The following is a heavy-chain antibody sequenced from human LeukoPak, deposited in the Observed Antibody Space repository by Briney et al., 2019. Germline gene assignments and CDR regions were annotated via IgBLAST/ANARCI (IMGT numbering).Heavy chain of an antibody. CDR2: ISDDGSKK. J-gene: IGHJ3*02. V-gene: IGHV3-30*04. CDR1: GFSFSSYS. CDR3: AKGHDLGFLTFDI. D-gene: IGHD3-3*01. Sequence: GGSLRLSCEASGFSFSSYSMPWVRQAPGKGLEWVAVISDDGSKKYYADSVKGRFTISRDNSKNTLYLQMNSLRAEDTAVYYCAKGHDLGFLTFDIWGQGTMVTVSS.